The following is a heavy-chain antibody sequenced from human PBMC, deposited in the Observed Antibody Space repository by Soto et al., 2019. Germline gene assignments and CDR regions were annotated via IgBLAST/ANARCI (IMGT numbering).Heavy chain of an antibody. CDR2: IYYSGST. V-gene: IGHV4-30-4*01. CDR1: GGSIGSADYY. J-gene: IGHJ4*02. CDR3: ARVGGFGARTIDY. Sequence: SEALSLTCAVSGGSIGSADYYWSWIRQPPGKGLEWIGYIYYSGSTYYDPSLKSRVTISVDTSKNQFSLKLSSVTAADTAVYYCARVGGFGARTIDYWGKGTLVTVSS. D-gene: IGHD3-10*01.